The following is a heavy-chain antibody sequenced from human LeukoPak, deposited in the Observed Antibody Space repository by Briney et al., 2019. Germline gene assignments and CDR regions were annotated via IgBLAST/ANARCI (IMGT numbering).Heavy chain of an antibody. CDR1: GGSISDYY. D-gene: IGHD3-10*01. CDR3: ARLTPWYGSGTYSYFDS. J-gene: IGHJ4*02. CDR2: IYYSGST. Sequence: PSETLSLTCTVSGGSISDYYWSWIRQPPGKGLEWIGYIYYSGSTNYNPSLKSRVTISVDTSKNQFSLKLSSVTAADTAIYYCARLTPWYGSGTYSYFDSWGQGTLVTVSS. V-gene: IGHV4-59*08.